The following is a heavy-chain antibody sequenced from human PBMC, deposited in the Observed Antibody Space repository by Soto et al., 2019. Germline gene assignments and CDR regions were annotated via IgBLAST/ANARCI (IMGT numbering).Heavy chain of an antibody. CDR2: IYWNDDK. J-gene: IGHJ4*02. CDR1: GFSLSTSGVG. Sequence: SGPTLVNPTQTLTLTCTFSGFSLSTSGVGVGWIRQPPGKALERLALIYWNDDKRYGPSLKSRLTITKDTSKNQVVLTMTNMDPVDTATYYCAHSPYYDSSGYPTAFDYWGQGTLVTVSS. CDR3: AHSPYYDSSGYPTAFDY. V-gene: IGHV2-5*01. D-gene: IGHD3-22*01.